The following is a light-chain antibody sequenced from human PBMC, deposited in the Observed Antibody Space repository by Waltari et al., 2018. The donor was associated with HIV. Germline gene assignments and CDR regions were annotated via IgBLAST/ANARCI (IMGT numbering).Light chain of an antibody. CDR2: KTS. J-gene: IGKJ2*01. V-gene: IGKV2-28*01. CDR3: MKALQAHS. CDR1: QTLLYSAGYKY. Sequence: DIVMTQSPLSLPVTPGESASISCRSSQTLLYSAGYKYWDWYQQKPGQSPRLLIYKTSNRGSGVSDRLSRSASGTDFTLRISRVEAEDVGVYYCMKALQAHSFGQGIKLEIK.